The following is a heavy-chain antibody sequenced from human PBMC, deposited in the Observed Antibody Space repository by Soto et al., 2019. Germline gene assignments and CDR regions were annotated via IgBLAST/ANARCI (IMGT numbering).Heavy chain of an antibody. CDR2: IYPGDSDT. V-gene: IGHV5-51*01. D-gene: IGHD6-6*01. CDR1: GYSFTSYW. CDR3: ARHESELSSSSYAIDY. J-gene: IGHJ4*02. Sequence: GGSLKISCKGSGYSFTSYWIGWVRQMPGKGLEWMGIIYPGDSDTRYSPSFQGQVTISADKSISTAYLQWSSLKASDTAMYYCARHESELSSSSYAIDYWGQGTLVTVSP.